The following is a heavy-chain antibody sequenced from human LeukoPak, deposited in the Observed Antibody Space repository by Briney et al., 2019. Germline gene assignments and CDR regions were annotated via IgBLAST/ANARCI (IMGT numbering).Heavy chain of an antibody. CDR3: ARDRRGIVVVPAAITGIRFDP. CDR2: ISSSSSYI. V-gene: IGHV3-21*01. D-gene: IGHD2-2*01. Sequence: GGSLRLSCAASGFTFSSYSMNWVRQAPGKGLEWVSSISSSSSYIYYADSVKGRFTISRDNAKNSLYLQMNSLRAEDTAVYYCARDRRGIVVVPAAITGIRFDPWGQGTLVTVS. J-gene: IGHJ5*02. CDR1: GFTFSSYS.